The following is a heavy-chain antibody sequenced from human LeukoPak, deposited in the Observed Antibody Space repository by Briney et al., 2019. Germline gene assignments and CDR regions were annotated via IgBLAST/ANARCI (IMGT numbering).Heavy chain of an antibody. V-gene: IGHV4-34*01. D-gene: IGHD4-17*01. Sequence: PSETLSLTCAVYGGSFSGYYWSWIRQPPGKGLEWIGEINHSGSTNYNPSLKSRVTVSVDTSKNQFSLKLSSVTAADTAVYYCARRVRSPTRQGLDYWGQGTLVTVSS. CDR3: ARRVRSPTRQGLDY. J-gene: IGHJ4*02. CDR1: GGSFSGYY. CDR2: INHSGST.